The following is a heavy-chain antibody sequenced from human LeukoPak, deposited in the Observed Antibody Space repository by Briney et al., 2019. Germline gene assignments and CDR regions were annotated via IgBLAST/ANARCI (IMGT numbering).Heavy chain of an antibody. J-gene: IGHJ5*02. V-gene: IGHV3-23*01. CDR1: GFTFTNYG. CDR2: IFVSDCGT. CDR3: AKYGVVLPPGSPIPHWFDP. Sequence: PGGSLRLSCAASGFTFTNYGMTWVRQAPGKGLEGVSTIFVSDCGTYYADSVKGRFTISRDNSKNTVYLHMNSLRGDDTAVYYCAKYGVVLPPGSPIPHWFDPWGQGSLVIVSS. D-gene: IGHD2-15*01.